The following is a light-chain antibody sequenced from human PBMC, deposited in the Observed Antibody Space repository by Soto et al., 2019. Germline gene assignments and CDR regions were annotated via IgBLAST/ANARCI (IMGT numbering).Light chain of an antibody. J-gene: IGKJ4*01. CDR3: QQYYSTPST. CDR2: WAS. CDR1: QSVLYSSNNKNY. V-gene: IGKV4-1*01. Sequence: DIVMTQSPDSLAVSLGERATINCKSSQSVLYSSNNKNYLAWYQHKPGQPPKLLIYWASTRESGVPDRFSGSGSGTDFTLTISSLQAEDVAVYDCQQYYSTPSTFGGGTKVEIK.